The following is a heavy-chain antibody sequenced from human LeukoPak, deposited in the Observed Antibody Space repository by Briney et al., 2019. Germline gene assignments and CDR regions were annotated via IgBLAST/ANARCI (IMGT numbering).Heavy chain of an antibody. Sequence: ASVKVSCKASGYTFTSYAMNWVRQAPGQGLEWMGWISAYNGNTNYAQKLQGRVTMTTDTSTSTAYMELRSLRSDDTAVYYCARDMPVGAGSGSYLWRLDPWGQGTLVTVSS. CDR2: ISAYNGNT. V-gene: IGHV1-18*01. CDR1: GYTFTSYA. CDR3: ARDMPVGAGSGSYLWRLDP. D-gene: IGHD3-10*01. J-gene: IGHJ5*02.